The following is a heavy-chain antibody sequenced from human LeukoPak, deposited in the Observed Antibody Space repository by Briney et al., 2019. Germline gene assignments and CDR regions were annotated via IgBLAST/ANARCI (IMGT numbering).Heavy chain of an antibody. CDR3: ARAGVGGNYYGSGSRKAPFDY. CDR1: GFTLDDYA. V-gene: IGHV3-9*01. J-gene: IGHJ4*02. Sequence: GKSLSLSCTASGFTLDDYAMHWVRQAPGKGLEWVSGISWNSGSIGYADSVRGRFTISRDNAKNSLYLQMNSLRAEDTAVYYCARAGVGGNYYGSGSRKAPFDYWGQGTLVTVSS. D-gene: IGHD3-10*01. CDR2: ISWNSGSI.